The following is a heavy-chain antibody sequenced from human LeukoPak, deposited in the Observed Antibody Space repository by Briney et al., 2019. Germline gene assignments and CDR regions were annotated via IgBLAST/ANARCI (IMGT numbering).Heavy chain of an antibody. CDR1: GGSFSRYY. D-gene: IGHD1-1*01. CDR3: ARGATISETGYFDF. CDR2: IDHRGDT. Sequence: SETLPLTCAVYGGSFSRYYWSWIRQSPGKGLEWIAEIDHRGDTNYNPSVKSRVTISVDTSKNQFSLKVRSLSAADTAVYYCARGATISETGYFDFWGQGTLVTVSS. J-gene: IGHJ4*03. V-gene: IGHV4-34*01.